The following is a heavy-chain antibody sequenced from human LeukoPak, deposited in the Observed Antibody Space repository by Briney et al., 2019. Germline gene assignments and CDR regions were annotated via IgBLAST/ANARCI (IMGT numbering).Heavy chain of an antibody. CDR3: ARWTKNYFDY. CDR2: IYYSGST. CDR1: GGSISSSSYY. V-gene: IGHV4-39*01. Sequence: PSETLSLTCTVSGGSISSSSYYWGWIRQPPGKGLEWIGTIYYSGSTFSNPSFRSRVTISVDTSQNQFSLKLSSVTAADTAVYYCARWTKNYFDYWGQGTLVTVSS. J-gene: IGHJ4*02. D-gene: IGHD3/OR15-3a*01.